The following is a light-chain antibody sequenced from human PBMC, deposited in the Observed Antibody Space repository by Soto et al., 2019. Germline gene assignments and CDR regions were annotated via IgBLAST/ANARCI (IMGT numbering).Light chain of an antibody. CDR3: QQYNNWPLLT. V-gene: IGKV3-15*01. CDR1: QSVSSN. CDR2: GAS. J-gene: IGKJ4*01. Sequence: EIVMTQSPATLSVSPGERATLSCRASQSVSSNLAWYQQKPGQAPRLLIYGASTRATGIPARFSGSESGTEFTLTISSLQSEDFAVYYCQQYNNWPLLTFGGGTKVEIK.